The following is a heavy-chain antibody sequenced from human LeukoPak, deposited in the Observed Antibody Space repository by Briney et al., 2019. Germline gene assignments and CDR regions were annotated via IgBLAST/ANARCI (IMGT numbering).Heavy chain of an antibody. J-gene: IGHJ4*02. CDR3: ARRAGDYSHPYDY. Sequence: GGSLGLSCTVSGFTVSTNSMSWVRQTPGKGLEWVSFIYSGGSTHYSDSVKGRFTISRDNSKNTLYLQMNSLRAEDTAVYYCARRAGDYSHPYDYWGQGTLVTVSS. V-gene: IGHV3-53*01. D-gene: IGHD3-22*01. CDR2: IYSGGST. CDR1: GFTVSTNS.